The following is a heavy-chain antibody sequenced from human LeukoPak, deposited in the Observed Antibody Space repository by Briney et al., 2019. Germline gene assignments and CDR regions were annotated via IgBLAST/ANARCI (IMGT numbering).Heavy chain of an antibody. CDR1: GGSISSYY. V-gene: IGHV4-59*01. CDR3: ARVSGGSSGWYGY. Sequence: SETLSLTCTVSGGSISSYYWSWIRQPPGKGLEWIGYIYYSGSTNYNPSLKSRVTISVDTSKNQFSLKLSSATAADTAVYYCARVSGGSSGWYGYWGQGTLVTVSS. D-gene: IGHD6-19*01. CDR2: IYYSGST. J-gene: IGHJ4*02.